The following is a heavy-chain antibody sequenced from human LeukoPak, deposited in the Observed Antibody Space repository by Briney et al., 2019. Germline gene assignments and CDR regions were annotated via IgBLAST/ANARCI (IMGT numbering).Heavy chain of an antibody. J-gene: IGHJ4*02. CDR1: GGSISSYY. D-gene: IGHD5-18*01. Sequence: PSETLSLTCTVSGGSISSYYWSWIRQPPGKGLEWIGYIYYSGSTNYNPSLKSRVTISVDTSKNQFSLKLSSVTAADTAMYYCARANSYVHAFDYWGQGTLVTVSS. CDR3: ARANSYVHAFDY. CDR2: IYYSGST. V-gene: IGHV4-59*01.